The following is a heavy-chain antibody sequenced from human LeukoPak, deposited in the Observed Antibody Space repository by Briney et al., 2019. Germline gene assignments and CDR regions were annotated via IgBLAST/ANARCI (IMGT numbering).Heavy chain of an antibody. CDR1: GGSISSSSCY. V-gene: IGHV4-39*07. CDR2: IYYSGST. J-gene: IGHJ4*02. Sequence: KPSETLSLTCTVSGGSISSSSCYWGWIRQPPGKGLEWIGSIYYSGSTYYNPSLKSRVTISVDTSKNQFSLKLSSVTAADTAVYYCARVWWLRFLYYFDYWGQGTLVTVSS. D-gene: IGHD5-12*01. CDR3: ARVWWLRFLYYFDY.